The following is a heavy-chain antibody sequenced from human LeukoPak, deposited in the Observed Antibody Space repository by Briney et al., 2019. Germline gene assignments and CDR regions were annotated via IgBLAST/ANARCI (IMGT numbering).Heavy chain of an antibody. Sequence: TSETLSLTCAVYGGSFSGYYWSWIRQPPGKGLEWVGSIYYSGSTYYNPSLTRRVTIFVDTSKNQFSLKLSSVTAADTAVYYCARRLLPIVVVRGGAFDIWGQGTMVTVSS. J-gene: IGHJ3*02. V-gene: IGHV4-34*01. CDR3: ARRLLPIVVVRGGAFDI. CDR2: IYYSGST. D-gene: IGHD3-22*01. CDR1: GGSFSGYY.